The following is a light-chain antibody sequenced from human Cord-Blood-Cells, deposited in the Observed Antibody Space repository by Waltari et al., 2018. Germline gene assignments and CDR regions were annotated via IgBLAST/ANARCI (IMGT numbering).Light chain of an antibody. J-gene: IGKJ4*01. CDR2: LGS. Sequence: DIVMTQSPLSLPVTPGEPASTPCRSSQSPLHSNGYNYLDWYLQKPGQSPQLLIYLGSNRASGVPDRFSGSGSGTDVTLKISRVEAEDVGVYYCMQALQTPLTFGGGTKVEIK. CDR1: QSPLHSNGYNY. V-gene: IGKV2-28*01. CDR3: MQALQTPLT.